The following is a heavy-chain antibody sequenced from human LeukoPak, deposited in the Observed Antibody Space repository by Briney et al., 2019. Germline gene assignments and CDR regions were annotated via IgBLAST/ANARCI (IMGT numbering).Heavy chain of an antibody. D-gene: IGHD3-10*01. Sequence: GGSLRLSCAASGFTFNSYEMNWVRQAPGKGLEWVSYISRSGSTIYYADSVKGRFTISRDNAKNSLYLQMNSLRAEDTAVYYCAGRGSGSYFDYWGQGTLVTVSS. CDR2: ISRSGSTI. CDR1: GFTFNSYE. CDR3: AGRGSGSYFDY. V-gene: IGHV3-48*03. J-gene: IGHJ4*02.